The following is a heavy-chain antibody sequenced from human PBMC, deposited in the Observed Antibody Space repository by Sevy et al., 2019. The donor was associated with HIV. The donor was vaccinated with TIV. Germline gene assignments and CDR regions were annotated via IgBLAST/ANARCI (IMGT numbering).Heavy chain of an antibody. CDR1: GGTLSDYA. CDR3: ASPVSGYASTWDPFAY. J-gene: IGHJ4*02. Sequence: ASVKVSCKASGGTLSDYAIIWVRQAPGRGLEWMGGIIPILGAPNYAQKFLGRLTITADSSTSTAYMELSSLRSDGTALYYCASPVSGYASTWDPFAYWGQGALVTVSS. D-gene: IGHD2-2*01. CDR2: IIPILGAP. V-gene: IGHV1-69*10.